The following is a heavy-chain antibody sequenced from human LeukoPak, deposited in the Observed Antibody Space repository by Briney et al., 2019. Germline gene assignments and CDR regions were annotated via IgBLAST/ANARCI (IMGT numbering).Heavy chain of an antibody. CDR2: ISYDGSNK. D-gene: IGHD4-11*01. Sequence: GRSLRLSCAASGFTFSSYGMHWVRQAPGKGLEWVAVISYDGSNKYYADSVKGRFTISRDNSKNTLYLQMNSLRAEDTAVYYCAKNDYSNYMDVWGKGTTVTVSS. CDR1: GFTFSSYG. CDR3: AKNDYSNYMDV. V-gene: IGHV3-30*18. J-gene: IGHJ6*03.